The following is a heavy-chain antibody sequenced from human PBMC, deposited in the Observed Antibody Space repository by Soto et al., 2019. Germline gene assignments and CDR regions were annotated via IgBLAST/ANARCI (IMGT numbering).Heavy chain of an antibody. V-gene: IGHV3-15*07. D-gene: IGHD3-10*01. CDR1: GFTFNNAW. CDR2: LKSKTDGGTI. J-gene: IGHJ4*02. CDR3: TTTEELRVFPYYFDY. Sequence: EVQLVESGGDLVKPGGSLRLCCAASGFTFNNAWMNWVRQAPGKGLEWVGRLKSKTDGGTIDYAAPVKGRFTISGDDSKNALFLQMNNLKIEDTAVYYCTTTEELRVFPYYFDYWGQGTLVTVSS.